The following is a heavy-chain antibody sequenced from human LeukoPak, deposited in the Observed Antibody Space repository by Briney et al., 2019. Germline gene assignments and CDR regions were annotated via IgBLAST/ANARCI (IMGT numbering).Heavy chain of an antibody. D-gene: IGHD3-10*01. CDR1: GGTFSSYA. Sequence: ASVKVSCKASGGTFSSYAISWVRQAPGQGLEWMGGIIPIFGTANYAQKFQGRVTITTDESTSTAHMELSSLRSEDTAVYYCARGVTYGSGSYFTFDPWGQGTLVTVSS. J-gene: IGHJ5*02. V-gene: IGHV1-69*05. CDR2: IIPIFGTA. CDR3: ARGVTYGSGSYFTFDP.